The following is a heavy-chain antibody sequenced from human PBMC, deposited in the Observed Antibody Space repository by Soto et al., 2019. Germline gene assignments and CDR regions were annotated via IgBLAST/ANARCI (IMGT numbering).Heavy chain of an antibody. D-gene: IGHD5-18*01. CDR3: ARRVQILGPHYYFDY. Sequence: EVQLVESGGGLVQPGGSLRLSCAASGFSFSTYWMTWVRQAPGKGLEWVANLKQDGSEKYFVDSVKGRFTISRDNAENSLYLQMNSLRAEDTAVYYCARRVQILGPHYYFDYWGQGTLVTVSS. V-gene: IGHV3-7*01. J-gene: IGHJ4*02. CDR1: GFSFSTYW. CDR2: LKQDGSEK.